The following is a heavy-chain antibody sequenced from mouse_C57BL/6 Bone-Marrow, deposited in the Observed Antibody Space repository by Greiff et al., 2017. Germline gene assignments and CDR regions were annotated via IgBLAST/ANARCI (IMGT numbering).Heavy chain of an antibody. CDR1: GYAFSSSW. D-gene: IGHD2-5*01. Sequence: VQLQQSGPELVKPGASVKISCKASGYAFSSSWMNWVKQRPGKGLEWIGRIYPGDGDTNYNGKFKGKATLTADKSSSTAYMQLSSLTSEDSAVYFCAREGEVSNYYFDYWGQGTTLTVSS. J-gene: IGHJ2*01. V-gene: IGHV1-82*01. CDR2: IYPGDGDT. CDR3: AREGEVSNYYFDY.